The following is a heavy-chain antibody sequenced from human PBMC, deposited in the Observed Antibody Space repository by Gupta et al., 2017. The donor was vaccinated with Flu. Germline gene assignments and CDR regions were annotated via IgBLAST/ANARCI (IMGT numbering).Heavy chain of an antibody. J-gene: IGHJ4*02. V-gene: IGHV1-69*01. D-gene: IGHD1-26*01. CDR2: IIPSVGKA. CDR3: AKGGGGATLHFDY. CDR1: GGTFSSYA. Sequence: QVQLVQSGAEVKKPGSSVKVSCKASGGTFSSYAISWVRQASGQGLEWMGGIIPSVGKANDAQKVQGRVTITADEATSTAYIEMRRRRSEDTAVYYSAKGGGGATLHFDYGGQGTMVTVYS.